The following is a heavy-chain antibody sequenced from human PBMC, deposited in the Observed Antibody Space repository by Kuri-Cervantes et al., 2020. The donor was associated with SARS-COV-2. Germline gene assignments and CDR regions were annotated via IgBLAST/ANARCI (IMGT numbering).Heavy chain of an antibody. V-gene: IGHV4-4*07. CDR2: IYTSGST. Sequence: ESLKISCTVSGGSISSYYWSWIRQPAGKGLEWIGRIYTSGSTNYNPSLKSRVTMSVDTSKNQFSLKLSSMTAAGTAVYYCARGSPRGYSSSSTRRNWFDPWGQGTLVTVSS. CDR1: GGSISSYY. J-gene: IGHJ5*02. D-gene: IGHD6-13*01. CDR3: ARGSPRGYSSSSTRRNWFDP.